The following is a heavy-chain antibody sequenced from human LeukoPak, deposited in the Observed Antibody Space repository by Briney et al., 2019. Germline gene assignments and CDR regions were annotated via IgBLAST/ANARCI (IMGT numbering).Heavy chain of an antibody. Sequence: GGSLRLSCAASGFTFSSYAMSWVRQAPGKGLEWVSAISGSGGSTYYADSVKGRFTISRDNSKNSLYLQMNSLRAEDTAVYYCARGGYCSSTSCYGRFDPWGQGTLVTVSS. CDR2: ISGSGGST. D-gene: IGHD2-2*01. CDR3: ARGGYCSSTSCYGRFDP. CDR1: GFTFSSYA. V-gene: IGHV3-23*01. J-gene: IGHJ5*02.